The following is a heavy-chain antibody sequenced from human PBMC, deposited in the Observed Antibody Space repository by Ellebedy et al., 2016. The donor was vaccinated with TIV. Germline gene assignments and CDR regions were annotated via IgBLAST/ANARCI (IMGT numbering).Heavy chain of an antibody. Sequence: SETLSLXXTVSGDSITDSFWSWIRQSAGGGLEWIGRLYPSGSTNSNPSLKSRVTISRDTSKNQFSLSLGSVTAADTAVYYCTRDVLDNTSKYSYYMDVWGNGTTVTVSS. J-gene: IGHJ6*03. CDR3: TRDVLDNTSKYSYYMDV. CDR2: LYPSGST. V-gene: IGHV4-4*07. CDR1: GDSITDSF. D-gene: IGHD2/OR15-2a*01.